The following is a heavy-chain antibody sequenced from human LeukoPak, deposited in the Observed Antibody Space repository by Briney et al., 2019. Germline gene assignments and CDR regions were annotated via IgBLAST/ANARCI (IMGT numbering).Heavy chain of an antibody. CDR2: IKSDGSST. CDR1: GFTFSSYS. J-gene: IGHJ3*02. D-gene: IGHD6-13*01. Sequence: GSLRLSCAASGFTFSSYSMNWVRQAPGKGLEWVSRIKSDGSSTTYADSVKGRFTISRDNAKNTLYLQMNSLRAEDTAVYYCTRRAAALDAFDIWGQGTMVTVSS. CDR3: TRRAAALDAFDI. V-gene: IGHV3-74*01.